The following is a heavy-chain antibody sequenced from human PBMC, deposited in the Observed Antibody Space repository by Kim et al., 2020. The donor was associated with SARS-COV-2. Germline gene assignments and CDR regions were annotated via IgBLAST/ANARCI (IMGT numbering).Heavy chain of an antibody. J-gene: IGHJ3*02. CDR2: IYPVDST. V-gene: IGHV3-66*02. CDR1: GFTVNSNY. CDR3: ARDFRGVMDAFDI. Sequence: GGSLRLSCAASGFTVNSNYMTWVRQAPGKGLEWVSDIYPVDSTHYADSVRGRFTISRDISKNTVYLQMNSLRAEDTAVYYCARDFRGVMDAFDIWGQGTMVTVSS. D-gene: IGHD3-10*01.